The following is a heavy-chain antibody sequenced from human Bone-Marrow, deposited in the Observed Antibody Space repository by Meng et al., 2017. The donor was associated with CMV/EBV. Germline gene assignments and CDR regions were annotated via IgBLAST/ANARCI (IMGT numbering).Heavy chain of an antibody. CDR1: GGNFSSYA. CDR3: ARGPTGIHYNWFDP. CDR2: IIPILGIA. V-gene: IGHV1-69*10. D-gene: IGHD1-1*01. J-gene: IGHJ5*02. Sequence: SGGNFSSYAIRWVRQAPGQGLERMGGIIPILGIANYAQKFQGRVTITADKSTSTAYMELSSLRSEDTAVFYCARGPTGIHYNWFDPWGQGTLVTVSS.